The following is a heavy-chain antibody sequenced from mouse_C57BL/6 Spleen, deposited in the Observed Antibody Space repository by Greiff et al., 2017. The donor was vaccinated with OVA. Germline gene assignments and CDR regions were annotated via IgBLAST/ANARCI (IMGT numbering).Heavy chain of an antibody. J-gene: IGHJ3*01. V-gene: IGHV5-6*02. CDR3: ARRYDRRFAY. CDR2: ISSGGSYT. Sequence: EVMLVESGGDLVKPGGSLKLSCAASGFTFSSYGMSWVRQTPDKRLEWVATISSGGSYTSYPDSVKGRFTISRDNAKNTLYLQMSSLKSEDTAMYYCARRYDRRFAYWGQGTLVTVSA. CDR1: GFTFSSYG. D-gene: IGHD2-12*01.